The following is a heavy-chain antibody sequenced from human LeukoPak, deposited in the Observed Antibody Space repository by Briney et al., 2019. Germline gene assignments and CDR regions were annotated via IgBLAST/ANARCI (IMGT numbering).Heavy chain of an antibody. D-gene: IGHD6-6*01. J-gene: IGHJ4*02. CDR1: GGSISSTNYP. Sequence: SETLSLTCTVSGGSISSTNYPWDWIRQPPGKGLEWIGSIYYSGSTYYNPSLKSRVTISVDTSKNQFSLKLSSVTAADTAVYYCARGEGWQLAPRSLDYWGQGTLVTVSS. CDR3: ARGEGWQLAPRSLDY. V-gene: IGHV4-39*07. CDR2: IYYSGST.